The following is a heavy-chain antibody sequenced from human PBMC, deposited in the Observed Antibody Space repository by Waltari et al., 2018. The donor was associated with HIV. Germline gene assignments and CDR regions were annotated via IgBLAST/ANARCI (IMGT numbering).Heavy chain of an antibody. J-gene: IGHJ5*02. D-gene: IGHD3-16*01. Sequence: EVQLSESGGDLVQPGGSLRLSCPVSGFTFRDYAMAWVRQAPGNGLERQTGSRGNDGRADDGDSAKGRFTVSRDNSKSTLHLQLTNLRVDDTAIYYCAKDQAAYHDSSGYAAWGQGTLVTVSS. CDR3: AKDQAAYHDSSGYAA. CDR2: SRGNDGRA. V-gene: IGHV3-23*01. CDR1: GFTFRDYA.